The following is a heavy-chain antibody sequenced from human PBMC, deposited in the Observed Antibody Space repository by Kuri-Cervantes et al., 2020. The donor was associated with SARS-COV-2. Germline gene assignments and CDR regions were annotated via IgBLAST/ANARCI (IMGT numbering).Heavy chain of an antibody. CDR3: AKEGPSVGWFDP. V-gene: IGHV3-74*01. CDR1: GFTFSGHW. Sequence: GGSLRLSCAAPGFTFSGHWIHWVRQAPGKGLVWVSRINPDGSYTNNADSVKGRFTISRDNAKNSLYLQMNSLRAEDTALYYCAKEGPSVGWFDPWGQGTLVTVSS. CDR2: INPDGSYT. J-gene: IGHJ5*02.